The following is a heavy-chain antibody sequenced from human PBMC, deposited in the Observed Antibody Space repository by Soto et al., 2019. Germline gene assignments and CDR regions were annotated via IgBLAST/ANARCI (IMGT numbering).Heavy chain of an antibody. D-gene: IGHD2-2*02. CDR2: ISLFETT. V-gene: IGHV4-30-2*06. J-gene: IGHJ4*02. Sequence: TSDTLSLTCNVSGFTMSYGGYSWSWIRQSPGKGLYLLGYISLFETTYYNPSFKSRLSLSLDRTRNQFSLSLSFMTAADKAVYYCANVPIWCSSTSCYTEGFDYWGQGTLVTVS. CDR3: ANVPIWCSSTSCYTEGFDY. CDR1: GFTMSYGGYS.